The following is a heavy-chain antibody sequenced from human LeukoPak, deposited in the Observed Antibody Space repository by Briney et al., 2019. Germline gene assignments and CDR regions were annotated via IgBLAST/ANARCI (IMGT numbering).Heavy chain of an antibody. J-gene: IGHJ4*02. CDR1: GDTLTELS. Sequence: GASVKVSCKVSGDTLTELSMHWVRQAPGKGLEWMGGVYPEDGETIYAQKFQGRVTMTEDTSTDTAYMELSSLRSEDTAVYYCATVRYSSSWYLNYWGQGTLVTVSS. CDR3: ATVRYSSSWYLNY. V-gene: IGHV1-24*01. D-gene: IGHD6-13*01. CDR2: VYPEDGET.